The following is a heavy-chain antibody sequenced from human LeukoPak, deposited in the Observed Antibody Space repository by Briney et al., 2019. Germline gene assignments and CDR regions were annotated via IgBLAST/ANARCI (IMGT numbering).Heavy chain of an antibody. Sequence: ASVKVSCKASGYTFTSYGISWVRQAPGQGLEWMGRIIPILGIANYAQKFQGRVTITADKSTSTAYMELSSLRSEDTAVYYCARLLYSGYDWGGNWFDPWGQGTLVTVSS. D-gene: IGHD5-12*01. CDR3: ARLLYSGYDWGGNWFDP. CDR1: GYTFTSYG. J-gene: IGHJ5*02. V-gene: IGHV1-69*04. CDR2: IIPILGIA.